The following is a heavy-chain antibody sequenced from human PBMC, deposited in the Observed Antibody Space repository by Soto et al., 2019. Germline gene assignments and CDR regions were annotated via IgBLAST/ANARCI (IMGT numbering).Heavy chain of an antibody. CDR3: AKDGTVVVLYYFDY. CDR1: GFPFSSYA. Sequence: GGSLRLSCAASGFPFSSYAMSWVRQAPGKGLEWVSAISGSGGRTYYADSVKGRFTISRDNSKNTLYLQMNSLRAEDTAVYYCAKDGTVVVLYYFDYWGQGTLVTVSS. V-gene: IGHV3-23*01. D-gene: IGHD3-22*01. J-gene: IGHJ4*02. CDR2: ISGSGGRT.